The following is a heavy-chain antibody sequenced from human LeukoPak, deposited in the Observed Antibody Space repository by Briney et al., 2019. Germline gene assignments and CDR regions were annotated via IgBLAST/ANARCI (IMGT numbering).Heavy chain of an antibody. Sequence: SETLSLSCAVSGYSMSSGYYWGWIRQPPGKGLEWIGSSHHSGTTSYNPSLKSRVTTSLDTSKNQFSLRLSSVTAEDTAVYYCAREDTYALGVDNCGQGTLVTVSS. CDR3: AREDTYALGVDN. CDR2: SHHSGTT. D-gene: IGHD2-8*01. CDR1: GYSMSSGYY. V-gene: IGHV4-38-2*02. J-gene: IGHJ4*02.